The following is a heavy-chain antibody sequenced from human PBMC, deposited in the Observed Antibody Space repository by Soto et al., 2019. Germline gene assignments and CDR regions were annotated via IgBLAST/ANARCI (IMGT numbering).Heavy chain of an antibody. CDR1: AFTFNNAW. D-gene: IGHD2-15*01. Sequence: PGGSLRLSCAVSAFTFNNAWMNWVRQAPGKGLEWVGRIKRKIEGGTTDYAAPVKGRFTISRDDSKTTVYLQMNSLKTEDTAVYYRASYSVVTPDCGMDVSGQGTTVTVSS. CDR2: IKRKIEGGTT. V-gene: IGHV3-15*07. CDR3: ASYSVVTPDCGMDV. J-gene: IGHJ6*02.